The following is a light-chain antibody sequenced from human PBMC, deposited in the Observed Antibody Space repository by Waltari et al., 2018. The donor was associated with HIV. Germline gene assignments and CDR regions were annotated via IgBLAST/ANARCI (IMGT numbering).Light chain of an antibody. Sequence: IVLTQSPATLSLSPGERATLPCGASQTISSSNLAWYQQKPGLAPRLLIYDASTRATGIPDRFSGSGSGTDFTLTIRRLEPEDFAVYYCQQYGSSLLTFGGGTKVEIK. CDR1: QTISSSN. V-gene: IGKV3D-20*01. CDR3: QQYGSSLLT. CDR2: DAS. J-gene: IGKJ4*01.